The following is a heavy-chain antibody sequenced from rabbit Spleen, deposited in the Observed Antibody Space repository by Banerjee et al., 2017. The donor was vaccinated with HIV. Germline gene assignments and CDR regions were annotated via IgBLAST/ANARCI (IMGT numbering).Heavy chain of an antibody. J-gene: IGHJ4*01. CDR2: IYVGSSSNT. D-gene: IGHD2-1*01. CDR1: GFSFSSKYW. V-gene: IGHV1S40*01. Sequence: QSLEESGGDLVKPGASLTLTCTASGFSFSSKYWICWVRQAPGKGLEWIACIYVGSSSNTYYASWAKGRFTISKTSSTTVTLQMTSLTAADTATYFCAIATMTMVITDLWGQGTLVTVS. CDR3: AIATMTMVITDL.